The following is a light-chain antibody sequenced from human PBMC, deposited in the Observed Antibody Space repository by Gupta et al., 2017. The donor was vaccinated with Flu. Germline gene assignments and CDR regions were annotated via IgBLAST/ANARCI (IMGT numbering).Light chain of an antibody. CDR3: QQDDYGWT. J-gene: IGKJ1*01. V-gene: IGKV1-5*03. CDR2: KAS. Sequence: SPSTLSASGGDRVTITCRASQSISNRLAWYQQKAGKPPKILIYKASTLEGGVPSRFSGSGSGTQFTLTISSLQPDDFATYYCQQDDYGWTFGQGTRVEI. CDR1: QSISNR.